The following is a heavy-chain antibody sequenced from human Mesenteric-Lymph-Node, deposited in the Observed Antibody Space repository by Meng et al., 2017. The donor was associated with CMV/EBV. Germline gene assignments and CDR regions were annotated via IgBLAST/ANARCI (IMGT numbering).Heavy chain of an antibody. D-gene: IGHD2-2*01. CDR3: ARAYPFDY. V-gene: IGHV4-39*07. Sequence: SETLSLTCIVSGGSIKDDNYNWGWVRQPPGKGLEWIASVYYSGTTYYNPSLKGRVTISIDTSKHQFSLKLTSVAAADTAVYYCARAYPFDYWGQGTLVTVSS. J-gene: IGHJ4*02. CDR1: GGSIKDDNYN. CDR2: VYYSGTT.